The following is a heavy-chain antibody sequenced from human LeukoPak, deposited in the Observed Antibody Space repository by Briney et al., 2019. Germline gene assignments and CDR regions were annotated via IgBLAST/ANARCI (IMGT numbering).Heavy chain of an antibody. CDR1: GGSISIGGYY. D-gene: IGHD1-26*01. CDR2: IYYSGST. V-gene: IGHV4-31*03. CDR3: ARGGSYYLPGDY. Sequence: PSETLSLTCIVSGGSISIGGYYWSWIRQHPGRGLEWIGYIYYSGSTYYNPSLKSRVTISVDTSKNQFSLKLSSVTAADTAVYYCARGGSYYLPGDYWGQGTLVTVSS. J-gene: IGHJ4*02.